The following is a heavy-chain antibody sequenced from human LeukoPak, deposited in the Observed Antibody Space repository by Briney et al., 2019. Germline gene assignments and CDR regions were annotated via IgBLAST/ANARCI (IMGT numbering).Heavy chain of an antibody. CDR3: ARGRWVDY. CDR1: GFTLSSYW. J-gene: IGHJ4*02. CDR2: INNDGVST. Sequence: GGSLRLSCATSGFTLSSYWMHWVRQVPGKGLEWLSRINNDGVSTSYADSVKGRFTISRENAKNSLYLQMNSLRAGDTAVYYCARGRWVDYWGQGTLVTVSS. V-gene: IGHV3-74*01. D-gene: IGHD6-13*01.